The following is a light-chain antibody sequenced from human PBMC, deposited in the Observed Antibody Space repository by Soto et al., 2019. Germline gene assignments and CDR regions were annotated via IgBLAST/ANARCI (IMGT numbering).Light chain of an antibody. CDR3: QQHDNLPIT. J-gene: IGKJ5*01. V-gene: IGKV1-33*01. CDR1: QDIRNN. Sequence: DIQMTQSPSSLSASVGDRVTITCQASQDIRNNLNWYQQKPGKAPKLLIYDASNLETGVASRFTGSGSGTDFTFTITSLQAEDLATYYCQQHDNLPITFGQGTRLEIK. CDR2: DAS.